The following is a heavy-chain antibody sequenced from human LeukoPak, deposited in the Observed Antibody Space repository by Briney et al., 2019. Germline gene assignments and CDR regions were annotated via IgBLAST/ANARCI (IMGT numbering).Heavy chain of an antibody. Sequence: PGGSLRLSCAASGFTLSNYLIHWVRQAPGKGLVWVSRINTDGITTTYADSVRGRFTIFRDNVENTVFLQMNSLGVDDTAIYYCARKYSERALDPWGQGTLVTVSS. CDR3: ARKYSERALDP. D-gene: IGHD5-12*01. CDR1: GFTLSNYL. J-gene: IGHJ5*02. V-gene: IGHV3-74*01. CDR2: INTDGITT.